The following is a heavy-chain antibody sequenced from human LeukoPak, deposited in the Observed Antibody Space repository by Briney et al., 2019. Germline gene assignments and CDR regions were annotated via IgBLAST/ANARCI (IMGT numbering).Heavy chain of an antibody. CDR1: GFTFSSYS. CDR3: AKVGYCSSTSCYHFDY. CDR2: ISSSSSYI. D-gene: IGHD2-2*01. Sequence: GGSLRLSCAASGFTFSSYSMNWVRQAPGKGLEWVSSISSSSSYIYYADSVKGRSTISRGNAKNSLYLQMNSLRAEDTAVYYCAKVGYCSSTSCYHFDYWGQGTLVTVSS. J-gene: IGHJ4*02. V-gene: IGHV3-21*01.